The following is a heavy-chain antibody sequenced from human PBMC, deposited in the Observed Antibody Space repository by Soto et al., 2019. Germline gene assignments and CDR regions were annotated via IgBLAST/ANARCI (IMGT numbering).Heavy chain of an antibody. V-gene: IGHV1-18*01. CDR2: ISPYNGNT. CDR1: GYTFTSYG. D-gene: IGHD1-1*01. CDR3: ASDNRGNAFY. J-gene: IGHJ4*02. Sequence: QVQLVQSGAEVKKPGASVKVSCKASGYTFTSYGISWVRQAPGQGLEWMGWISPYNGNTNYAQKRQGRVTMTTDTSTSTAHMELPSLRPDATAMYYCASDNRGNAFYWGQGALVTVSS.